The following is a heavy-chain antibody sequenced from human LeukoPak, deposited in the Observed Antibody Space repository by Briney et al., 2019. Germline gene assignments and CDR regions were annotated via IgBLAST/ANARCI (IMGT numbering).Heavy chain of an antibody. CDR1: GGSFNGYY. Sequence: SETLSLTCAVYGGSFNGYYWSWIRQPPGKGLEWIGEINHSGSTNYNPSLKSRVTISIDTSKNQFSLKLSSVTAADTAVYYCARAIIVVIPAASNNWFDPWGQGTLVTVSS. CDR2: INHSGST. V-gene: IGHV4-34*01. CDR3: ARAIIVVIPAASNNWFDP. D-gene: IGHD2-2*01. J-gene: IGHJ5*02.